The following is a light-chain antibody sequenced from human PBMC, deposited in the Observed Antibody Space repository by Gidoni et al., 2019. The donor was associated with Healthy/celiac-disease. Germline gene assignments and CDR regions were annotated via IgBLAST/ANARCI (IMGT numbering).Light chain of an antibody. J-gene: IGKJ5*01. CDR1: QDISNY. V-gene: IGKV1-33*01. Sequence: DIQMTQYPSSLSASVGDRVTITCQASQDISNYLNWYQQKQGKAPKLLIYDASNLETGVPSRFSGSGSGTDFTFTISSLQPEDIATYYCQQYDNLPITFGQGTRLEIK. CDR2: DAS. CDR3: QQYDNLPIT.